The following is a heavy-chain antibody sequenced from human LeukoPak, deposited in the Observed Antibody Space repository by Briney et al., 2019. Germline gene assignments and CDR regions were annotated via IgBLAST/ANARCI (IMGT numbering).Heavy chain of an antibody. D-gene: IGHD3-22*01. CDR3: ARGYYDSSGNWFDP. J-gene: IGHJ5*02. CDR2: IDHSGSS. V-gene: IGHV4-34*01. CDR1: GGSFSGYY. Sequence: SETLSLTCAVYGGSFSGYYWSWIRQSPGKGLEWIGEIDHSGSSNYNPSLKSRVTISVDTSKNQFSLKLSSVTAADTAVYYCARGYYDSSGNWFDPWGQGTLVTVSS.